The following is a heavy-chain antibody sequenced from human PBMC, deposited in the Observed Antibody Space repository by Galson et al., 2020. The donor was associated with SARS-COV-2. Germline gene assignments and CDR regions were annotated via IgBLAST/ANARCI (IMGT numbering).Heavy chain of an antibody. CDR2: IYTSGST. CDR1: GGSISSGSYY. V-gene: IGHV4-61*02. J-gene: IGHJ4*02. CDR3: ARDAGGGCAYDYVWGSPTGD. Sequence: SETLSLTCTVSGGSISSGSYYWSWIRQPAGKGLEWIGRIYTSGSTNYNPSLKSRVTISVDTSKNQFSLKLSSVTAADTAVYYCARDAGGGCAYDYVWGSPTGDWGQGTLVTVSS. D-gene: IGHD3-16*01.